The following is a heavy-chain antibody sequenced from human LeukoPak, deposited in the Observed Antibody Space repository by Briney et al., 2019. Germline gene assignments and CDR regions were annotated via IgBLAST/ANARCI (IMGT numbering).Heavy chain of an antibody. J-gene: IGHJ3*02. CDR1: GGTFSSYA. V-gene: IGHV1-69*13. CDR3: ALGYCSGGSCYAAFDI. CDR2: IIPIFGTA. Sequence: ASVKVSCKASGGTFSSYAISWVRQAPGQGLEWMGGIIPIFGTANYAQKFQGRVTITADESTSTAYMELSSLRSEGTAVYYCALGYCSGGSCYAAFDIWGQGTMVTVSS. D-gene: IGHD2-15*01.